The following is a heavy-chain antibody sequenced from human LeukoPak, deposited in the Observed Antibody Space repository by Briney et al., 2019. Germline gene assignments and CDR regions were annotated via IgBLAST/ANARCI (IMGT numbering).Heavy chain of an antibody. CDR3: ARGSSSWYYFDY. CDR1: GFTFSSYS. J-gene: IGHJ4*02. D-gene: IGHD6-13*01. CDR2: ISSSSSYI. V-gene: IGHV3-21*01. Sequence: GGSLRLSCAASGFTFSSYSMNWVRQAPGKGLEWVSSISSSSSYIYYADSVKGRFTISRDNAKNSLYLQMNSPRAEDTAVYYCARGSSSWYYFDYWGQGTLVTVSS.